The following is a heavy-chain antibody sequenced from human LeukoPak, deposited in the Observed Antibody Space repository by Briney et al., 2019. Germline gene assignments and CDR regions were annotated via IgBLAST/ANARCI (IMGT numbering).Heavy chain of an antibody. Sequence: GGSLRLSCAASGFTVSNNYMNWVRQASGKGLEWVSITYAGGSTYYADSVKGRFTISRDNSKNTVYLQMNSLRAEDTAVYYCARADDGYKYWGQGTQVTVSS. CDR2: TYAGGST. CDR3: ARADDGYKY. CDR1: GFTVSNNY. V-gene: IGHV3-53*01. J-gene: IGHJ4*02. D-gene: IGHD5-24*01.